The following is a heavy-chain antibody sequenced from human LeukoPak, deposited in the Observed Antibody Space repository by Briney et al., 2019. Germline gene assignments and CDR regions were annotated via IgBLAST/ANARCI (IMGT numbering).Heavy chain of an antibody. CDR3: AKAEPIDD. Sequence: PGGSLRLSCAASGFTFGTYGMHWVRQAPGKGLEWMALISYDGSNNYYADSVKGRFTISRDNSKNTLYLQMNSLRPEDTAVYYCAKAEPIDDWGQGTLVTVSS. D-gene: IGHD1-14*01. CDR1: GFTFGTYG. CDR2: ISYDGSNN. V-gene: IGHV3-30*18. J-gene: IGHJ4*02.